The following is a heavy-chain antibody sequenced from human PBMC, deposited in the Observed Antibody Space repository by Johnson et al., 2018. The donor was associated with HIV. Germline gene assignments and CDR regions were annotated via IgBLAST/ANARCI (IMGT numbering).Heavy chain of an antibody. CDR1: GFTFDDYG. J-gene: IGHJ3*02. Sequence: QLVESGGGLVQPGGSLRLSCAASGFTFDDYGMNWVRQAPGKGLEWVSGINWNGGSTFYADSVKGRFTISRDNANNSLFLQMNSLRAEDTAFYYCARDQEGYYDSVFDMWGQGTLVTVSS. CDR2: INWNGGST. CDR3: ARDQEGYYDSVFDM. D-gene: IGHD1-26*01. V-gene: IGHV3-20*04.